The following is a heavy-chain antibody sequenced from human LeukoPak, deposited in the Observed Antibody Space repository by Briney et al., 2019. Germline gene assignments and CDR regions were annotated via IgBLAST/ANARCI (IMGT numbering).Heavy chain of an antibody. CDR1: GFTFSSYS. CDR2: ISSSSSYI. Sequence: GGSLRLSCAASGFTFSSYSMSWVRQAPGKGLEWVSSISSSSSYIYYADSVKGRFTISRDNANNSLNLQMNSLRAEDTAVYYCARGANSGWFGELFFFYWGQGNLVTVSS. CDR3: ARGANSGWFGELFFFY. J-gene: IGHJ4*02. D-gene: IGHD3-10*01. V-gene: IGHV3-21*01.